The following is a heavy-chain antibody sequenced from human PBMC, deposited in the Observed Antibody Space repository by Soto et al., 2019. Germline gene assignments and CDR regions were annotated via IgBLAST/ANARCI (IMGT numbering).Heavy chain of an antibody. V-gene: IGHV2-70*17. CDR1: GFSLSTSRMS. CDR2: IDWDDAK. J-gene: IGHJ4*02. D-gene: IGHD3-3*01. Sequence: GPTLVNPTQTLTLTCTVSGFSLSTSRMSVAWIRQPPGKALEWLARIDWDDAKFFNTSLKTRLTVSKDTSKNQVVLALTNMDPVDSGTYYCARMIFGRTGEYYFDYWGQGILVTVS. CDR3: ARMIFGRTGEYYFDY.